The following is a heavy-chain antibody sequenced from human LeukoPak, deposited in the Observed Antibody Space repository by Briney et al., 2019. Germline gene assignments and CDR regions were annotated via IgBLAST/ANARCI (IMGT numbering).Heavy chain of an antibody. CDR3: ASLREGGVAHWFDP. V-gene: IGHV4-39*01. Sequence: PSDTLSLTCIVSGGSINSLSHYWGWIRQPPGKGLEWIGNIYYSGSTYYNPSLKSRVTISIDTSKNQFSLKLSSVTATDTAVYYCASLREGGVAHWFDPWGQGTLVTVSS. J-gene: IGHJ5*02. CDR2: IYYSGST. CDR1: GGSINSLSHY. D-gene: IGHD2-15*01.